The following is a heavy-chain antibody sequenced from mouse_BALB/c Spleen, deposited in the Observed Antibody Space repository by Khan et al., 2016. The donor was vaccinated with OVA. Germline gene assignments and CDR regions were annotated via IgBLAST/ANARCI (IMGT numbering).Heavy chain of an antibody. J-gene: IGHJ2*01. CDR3: ARDYGSSYLFFDY. CDR1: GYSITSDYA. Sequence: EVELVESGPGLVKPSQSLSLTCTVTGYSITSDYAWNWIRQFPGNKLEWMAYITYSGNTGYNPSLKGRISITRDTSKNQFFLQLNSVTTEDTATYDCARDYGSSYLFFDYWGRGTTLTVSS. D-gene: IGHD1-1*01. CDR2: ITYSGNT. V-gene: IGHV3-2*02.